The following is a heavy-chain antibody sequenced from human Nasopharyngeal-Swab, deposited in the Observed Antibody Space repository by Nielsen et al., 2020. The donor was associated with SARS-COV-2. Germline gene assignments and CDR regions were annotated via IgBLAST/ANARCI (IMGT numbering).Heavy chain of an antibody. CDR3: ARGDIVVVPAAILYYYYYMDV. CDR2: IKQDGSEK. J-gene: IGHJ6*03. V-gene: IGHV3-7*01. Sequence: GESLQISCAASGFTFSSYWMSWVRQAPGKGLEWVANIKQDGSEKYYVDSVKGRFTISRDNAKNSLYLQMNSLRAEDTAVYYCARGDIVVVPAAILYYYYYMDVWGKGTTVTV. D-gene: IGHD2-2*02. CDR1: GFTFSSYW.